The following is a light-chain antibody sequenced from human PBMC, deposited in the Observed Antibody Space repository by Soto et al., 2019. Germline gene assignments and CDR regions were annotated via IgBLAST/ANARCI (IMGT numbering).Light chain of an antibody. CDR2: GAS. Sequence: EIVLTQSPGTLSLSPGERATLSCRASQSVSSSYLAWYHQTPGQAPRLLIYGASSRATGIPDRFSGSGSGTDFTLTISRLEPEDFAVYYCQQYGSSPWTFGQGTKVEIK. J-gene: IGKJ1*01. CDR1: QSVSSSY. V-gene: IGKV3-20*01. CDR3: QQYGSSPWT.